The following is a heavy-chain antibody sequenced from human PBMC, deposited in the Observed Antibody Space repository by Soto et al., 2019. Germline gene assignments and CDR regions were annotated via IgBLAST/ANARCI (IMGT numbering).Heavy chain of an antibody. Sequence: GGSLRLSCEASGFTLRNYAMTWVRQAPGRGLEWVSLISANDVGTYYAESVKTRFTISTDQSRNTVYLQMDSLRADDTAIYYCAKAKNDYNWDNRPPFDYWGQGTLVTVSS. J-gene: IGHJ4*02. D-gene: IGHD1-20*01. CDR2: ISANDVGT. V-gene: IGHV3-23*01. CDR1: GFTLRNYA. CDR3: AKAKNDYNWDNRPPFDY.